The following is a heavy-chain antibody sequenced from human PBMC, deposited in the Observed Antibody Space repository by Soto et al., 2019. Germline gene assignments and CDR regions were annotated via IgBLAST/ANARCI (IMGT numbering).Heavy chain of an antibody. Sequence: RLSCAASGFTLTRYSMNWVRQAPGKGLEWVSSISSTTNYIYYGDSMKGRFAISRDNAKNSLYLEMNSLRAEDTAVYYCARESEDLTSNFDYWGQGTLFTVSS. V-gene: IGHV3-21*06. CDR1: GFTLTRYS. CDR3: ARESEDLTSNFDY. J-gene: IGHJ4*02. CDR2: ISSTTNYI.